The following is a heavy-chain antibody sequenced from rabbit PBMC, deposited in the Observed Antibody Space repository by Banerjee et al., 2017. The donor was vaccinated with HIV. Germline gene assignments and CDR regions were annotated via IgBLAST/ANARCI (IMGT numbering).Heavy chain of an antibody. J-gene: IGHJ3*01. D-gene: IGHD8-1*01. CDR1: GFSLSSSYW. Sequence: QSLEESGGDLVKPGASPTLTCIASGFSLSSSYWICWVRQAPGKGLEWIACIYGDSSGSTYYASWAKGRFTISRTSTTVDLKMTSLTAADTATYFCVRDLGYADSSYHSLWGQGTLVTVS. CDR2: IYGDSSGST. V-gene: IGHV1S40*01. CDR3: VRDLGYADSSYHSL.